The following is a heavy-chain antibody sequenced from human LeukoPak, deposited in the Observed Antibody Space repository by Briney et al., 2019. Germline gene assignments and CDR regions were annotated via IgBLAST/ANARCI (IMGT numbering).Heavy chain of an antibody. Sequence: GSLRLSCAASEFSVGSNYMTWVRQPPGKGLEWIGSIYYSGSTYYNPSLKSRVTISVDTSKNQFSLKLSSVTAADTAVYYCARGPYYDSSGYHFDYWGQGTLVTVSS. CDR2: IYYSGST. V-gene: IGHV4-38-2*01. J-gene: IGHJ4*02. CDR1: EFSVGSNY. CDR3: ARGPYYDSSGYHFDY. D-gene: IGHD3-22*01.